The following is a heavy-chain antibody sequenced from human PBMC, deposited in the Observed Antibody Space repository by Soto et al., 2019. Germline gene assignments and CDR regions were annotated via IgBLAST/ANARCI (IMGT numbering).Heavy chain of an antibody. D-gene: IGHD6-6*01. CDR1: GFTFSSYG. CDR3: GKGASYSSSARFEY. V-gene: IGHV3-30*18. Sequence: QVQLVESGGGVVQPGRSPGLSCAASGFTFSSYGMHWVRQAPGKGLEWVAVISYDGSNKYYADSVKGRFTISRDNSQNTLYLQMNSLRAEDTAVYYCGKGASYSSSARFEYWGQGTLVTVSS. CDR2: ISYDGSNK. J-gene: IGHJ4*02.